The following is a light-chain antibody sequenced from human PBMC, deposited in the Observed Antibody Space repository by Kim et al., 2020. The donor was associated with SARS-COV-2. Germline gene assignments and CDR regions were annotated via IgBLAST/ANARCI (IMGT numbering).Light chain of an antibody. J-gene: IGLJ3*02. V-gene: IGLV6-57*03. CDR2: EDN. Sequence: GTTVPLSCTRSSGSIASNYVQWYQQRPGSAPTTVIYEDNQRPSGVPDRFSGSIDSSSNSASLTISGLKTEDEADYYCQSYDSSAWVFGGGTQLTVL. CDR1: SGSIASNY. CDR3: QSYDSSAWV.